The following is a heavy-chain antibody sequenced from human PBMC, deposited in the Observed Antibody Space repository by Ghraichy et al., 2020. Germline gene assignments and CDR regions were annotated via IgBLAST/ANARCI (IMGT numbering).Heavy chain of an antibody. V-gene: IGHV4-39*01. CDR1: GGSISSNIYY. D-gene: IGHD3-10*02. CDR2: FYYSGSA. J-gene: IGHJ6*02. CDR3: ARLFGDANYYGMDV. Sequence: SETLSLTCTVSGGSISSNIYYWGWIRQTPGMALEWIGTFYYSGSAYYNPSLKSRITISVNMSKNQFSLKLSSVTAADTAVYYCARLFGDANYYGMDVWGLGTTVTVSS.